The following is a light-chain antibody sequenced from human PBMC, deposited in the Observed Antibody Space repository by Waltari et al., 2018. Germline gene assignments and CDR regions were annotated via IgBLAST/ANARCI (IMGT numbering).Light chain of an antibody. V-gene: IGLV3-1*01. CDR2: QDT. CDR1: QLGDKY. CDR3: QAWDSSTYHVV. J-gene: IGLJ2*01. Sequence: SYELTQPPSVSVSPGQTASITCPGDQLGDKYACWYQQKPGQSPVVVLYQDTKRPSGIPERFSGSNSGNTATLTISGTQAMDEADYYCQAWDSSTYHVVFGGGTKLTVL.